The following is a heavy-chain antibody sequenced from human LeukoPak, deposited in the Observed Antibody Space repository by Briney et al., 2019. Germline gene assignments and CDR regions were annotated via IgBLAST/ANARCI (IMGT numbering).Heavy chain of an antibody. D-gene: IGHD4-17*01. CDR2: MNPNSGNT. V-gene: IGHV1-8*01. CDR3: ARARGYGDHDAFDI. Sequence: ASVKVSCKASGYTFTSYDINWVRQAAGQGLEWMGWMNPNSGNTGYAQKFQGRVTMTRNTSISTAYMELSSLRSEDTAVYYCARARGYGDHDAFDIWGQGTMVTVSS. CDR1: GYTFTSYD. J-gene: IGHJ3*02.